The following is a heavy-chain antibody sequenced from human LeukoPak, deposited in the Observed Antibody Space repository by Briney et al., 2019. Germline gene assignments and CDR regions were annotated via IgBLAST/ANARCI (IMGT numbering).Heavy chain of an antibody. V-gene: IGHV3-30*18. CDR1: GFTFSSYA. Sequence: SGGSLRLSCAASGFTFSSYAMSWVRQAPGKGLEWVAVISYDGSNKYYADSVKGRFTISRDNSKNTLYLQMNSLRGEDTAVYYCAKDPGKFWSGHDYWGQGTLVTVSS. D-gene: IGHD3-3*01. CDR2: ISYDGSNK. CDR3: AKDPGKFWSGHDY. J-gene: IGHJ4*02.